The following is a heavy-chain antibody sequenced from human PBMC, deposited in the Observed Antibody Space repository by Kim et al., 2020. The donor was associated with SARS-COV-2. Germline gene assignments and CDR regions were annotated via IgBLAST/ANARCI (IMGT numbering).Heavy chain of an antibody. D-gene: IGHD3-10*01. CDR3: ARAPLSNLGADH. CDR1: GFTFSSYW. CDR2: IRPDGNEK. Sequence: GGSLRLSCAASGFTFSSYWMVWFRQAPGKGLEWVASIRPDGNEKDYMDSVKGRFTISRDNAENTLFLQLSRRRVEDTALYYCARAPLSNLGADHWGRGTLVTVSS. V-gene: IGHV3-7*01. J-gene: IGHJ4*02.